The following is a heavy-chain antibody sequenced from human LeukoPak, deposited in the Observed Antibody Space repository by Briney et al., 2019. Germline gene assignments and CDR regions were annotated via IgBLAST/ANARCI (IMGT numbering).Heavy chain of an antibody. CDR3: AKDGGSGTYYYYFDY. V-gene: IGHV3-30*02. D-gene: IGHD3-10*01. J-gene: IGHJ4*02. Sequence: DSVKGRFTISRDDSKNTLFLQMNSLRAEDTAVYYCAKDGGSGTYYYYFDYWGRGTLVTVSS.